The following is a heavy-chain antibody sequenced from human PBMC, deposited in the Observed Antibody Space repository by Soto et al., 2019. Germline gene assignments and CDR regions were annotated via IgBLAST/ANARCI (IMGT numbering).Heavy chain of an antibody. V-gene: IGHV1-18*04. CDR3: ARVTIRWNDVSWFDP. CDR1: GYTFTSYG. D-gene: IGHD1-1*01. Sequence: QVQLVQSGAEVKKPGASVKVSCKASGYTFTSYGISWVRQAPGQGLEWMGWISAYNGDTNYAQKLQGRVTMTTDTSTSTAYMELRSLRSDDTAVYYCARVTIRWNDVSWFDPWGQGTLVTVSS. CDR2: ISAYNGDT. J-gene: IGHJ5*02.